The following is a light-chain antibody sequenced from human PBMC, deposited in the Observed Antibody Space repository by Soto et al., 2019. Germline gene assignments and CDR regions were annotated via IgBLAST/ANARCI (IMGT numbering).Light chain of an antibody. CDR3: SSYTSSSTYV. Sequence: QSALTQPASVSGSPGQSITISCTGTSSDVGGYNYVSWYQQHPGKALKLMIYEVSNRPSGVSNRFSGSKPGNTASLTISGLQAEDEADYYCSSYTSSSTYVFGTGTKVTVL. V-gene: IGLV2-14*01. J-gene: IGLJ1*01. CDR1: SSDVGGYNY. CDR2: EVS.